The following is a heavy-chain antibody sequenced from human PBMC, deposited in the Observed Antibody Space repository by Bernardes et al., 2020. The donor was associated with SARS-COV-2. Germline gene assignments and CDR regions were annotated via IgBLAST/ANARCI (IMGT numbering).Heavy chain of an antibody. V-gene: IGHV1-8*01. J-gene: IGHJ5*02. Sequence: DSVQVSCKASGYTFTSYDLNWVRQAPGQGLEWLGWMNPNTGSTGYAQAFQGRVTMTRDTSISTAYMELSSLRSEDTAVYYCARDFDGNSGSFDPWGQGTLVTGSS. CDR3: ARDFDGNSGSFDP. CDR2: MNPNTGST. D-gene: IGHD2-15*01. CDR1: GYTFTSYD.